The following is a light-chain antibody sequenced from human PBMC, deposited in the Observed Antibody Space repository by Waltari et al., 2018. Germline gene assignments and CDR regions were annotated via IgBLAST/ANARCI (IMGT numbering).Light chain of an antibody. J-gene: IGLJ2*01. CDR1: GRDVGGSNY. V-gene: IGLV2-14*03. Sequence: QSALTQPASVSGSPGQSITISCTGTGRDVGGSNYVPWYRQHPGKAPKLMIFDVTNRPSGVSNRFSGSKSGNTASLTISGLQAEDEAHYYCSSYTSSGTLVFGGGTTLTVL. CDR2: DVT. CDR3: SSYTSSGTLV.